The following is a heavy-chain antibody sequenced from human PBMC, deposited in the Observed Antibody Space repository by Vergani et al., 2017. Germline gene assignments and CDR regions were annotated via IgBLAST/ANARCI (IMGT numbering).Heavy chain of an antibody. CDR3: AKHCRGWGCDY. J-gene: IGHJ4*02. D-gene: IGHD3-16*01. CDR1: GFTLSNYD. Sequence: QVQLVESGGGVVKRGGSLRLSCATSGFTLSNYDMQWIRQVPGKGLEFVAFIQFDGSNQYYADSVKGRFTLSRDCSKNTLYLQMNSMRTDDSATYYCAKHCRGWGCDYWGQGTQVIVSS. V-gene: IGHV3-30*02. CDR2: IQFDGSNQ.